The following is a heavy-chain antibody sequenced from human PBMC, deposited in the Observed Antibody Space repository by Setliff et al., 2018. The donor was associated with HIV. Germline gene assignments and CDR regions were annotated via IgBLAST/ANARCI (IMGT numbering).Heavy chain of an antibody. Sequence: KPSETLSLTCAVSGYSIRSGYYWGWIRQSPGKGLEWIGSIFHSGSTYTSPSLRSRVTMSVDTSKNQFSLNLNSVTAADTAVYYCARWMTSRINRRHLRGDWFDPWGQGSQVTVSS. D-gene: IGHD1-1*01. CDR3: ARWMTSRINRRHLRGDWFDP. J-gene: IGHJ5*02. CDR1: GYSIRSGYY. CDR2: IFHSGST. V-gene: IGHV4-38-2*01.